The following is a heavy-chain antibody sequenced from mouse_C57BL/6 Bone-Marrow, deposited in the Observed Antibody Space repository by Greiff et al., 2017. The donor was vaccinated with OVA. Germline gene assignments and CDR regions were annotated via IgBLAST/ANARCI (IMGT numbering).Heavy chain of an antibody. J-gene: IGHJ2*01. CDR3: ARYDYDANYFDD. V-gene: IGHV1-26*01. CDR1: GYTFTDYY. CDR2: INPNNGGT. Sequence: EVQLQQSGPELVKPGASVKISCKASGYTFTDYYMNWVKQSHGKSLEWIGDINPNNGGTSYNQKFKGKATLTVDKSSSTAYMELRSLTSEDSAVYYCARYDYDANYFDDWGQGTTLTVSS. D-gene: IGHD2-4*01.